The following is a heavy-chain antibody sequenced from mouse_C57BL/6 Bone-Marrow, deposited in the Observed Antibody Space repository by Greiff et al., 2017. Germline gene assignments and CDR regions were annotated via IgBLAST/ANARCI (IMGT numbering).Heavy chain of an antibody. CDR2: IHPNSGST. Sequence: QVQLQQPGAELVKPGASVKLSCKASGYTFTSYWMHWVKQRPGQGLEWIGMIHPNSGSTNYNEKFKSKATLTVDKSSSTAYMQLSSLTSEDSAVYYCARLITTVVDYYAMDYWGQGTSVTVSS. D-gene: IGHD1-1*01. V-gene: IGHV1-64*01. J-gene: IGHJ4*01. CDR1: GYTFTSYW. CDR3: ARLITTVVDYYAMDY.